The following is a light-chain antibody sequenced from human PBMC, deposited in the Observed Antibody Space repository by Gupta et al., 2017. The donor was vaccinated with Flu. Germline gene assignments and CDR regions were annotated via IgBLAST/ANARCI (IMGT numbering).Light chain of an antibody. J-gene: IGLJ1*01. CDR2: EVT. CDR3: CSDAGGSALV. V-gene: IGLV2-23*02. CDR1: ISDVGSYNL. Sequence: SALTQPASVSGSPGQSITISCTGTISDVGSYNLVSWYRQLPGRVPKLMLYEVTKRPSSVSDRFSGSKSGNTASLTISGLQEEDEADYYCCSDAGGSALVFGTGTKV.